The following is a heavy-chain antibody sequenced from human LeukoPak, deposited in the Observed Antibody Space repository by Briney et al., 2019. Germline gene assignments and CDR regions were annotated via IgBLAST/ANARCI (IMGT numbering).Heavy chain of an antibody. Sequence: SETLSLTCTVSGGSISSYYWSWIRQPPGKGLEWIGYIYYSGSTNYNPSLKSRVTISVDTSKNQFSLKLSSVTAADTAVYYCARHRRVTHAFDIWGQGTMVTVSS. J-gene: IGHJ3*02. CDR1: GGSISSYY. CDR2: IYYSGST. D-gene: IGHD4-23*01. CDR3: ARHRRVTHAFDI. V-gene: IGHV4-59*08.